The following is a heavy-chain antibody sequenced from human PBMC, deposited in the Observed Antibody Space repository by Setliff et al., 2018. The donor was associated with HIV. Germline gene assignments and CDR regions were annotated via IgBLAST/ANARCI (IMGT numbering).Heavy chain of an antibody. D-gene: IGHD3-10*01. V-gene: IGHV4-31*03. CDR3: ARGRDKYGPIDY. J-gene: IGHJ4*02. CDR1: GGSTTSGGYY. Sequence: SETLSLTCSVSGGSTTSGGYYWSWIRQHPGKGLEYIGYIYYSGSTYYNPSLKSRVTMSIDTSTQQFFLNVTSVTAADTAVYYCARGRDKYGPIDYWGQGTLVTVSS. CDR2: IYYSGST.